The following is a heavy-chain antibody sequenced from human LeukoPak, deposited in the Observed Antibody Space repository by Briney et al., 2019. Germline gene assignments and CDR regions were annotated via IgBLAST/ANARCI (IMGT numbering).Heavy chain of an antibody. J-gene: IGHJ3*02. V-gene: IGHV4-30-4*08. Sequence: SETLSLTCTVSGGSISSGDYYWSWIRQPPGKGLEWIGYIYYSGSTYYNPSLKSRVTISVDMSKNQFSLKLSSVTAADTAVYYCARLASDLDAFDIWGQGTMVTVSS. CDR2: IYYSGST. CDR3: ARLASDLDAFDI. CDR1: GGSISSGDYY.